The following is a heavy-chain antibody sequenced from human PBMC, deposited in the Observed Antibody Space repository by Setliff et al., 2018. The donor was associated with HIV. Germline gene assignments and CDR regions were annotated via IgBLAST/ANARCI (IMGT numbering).Heavy chain of an antibody. CDR1: GYTFTDYV. CDR3: ARVEGSGSFYHYDS. J-gene: IGHJ4*02. Sequence: ASVKVSCKASGYTFTDYVIHWVRQAPGQRPEWMAWIITGNGDTHYSQKFRDRVTVTRDTSANTAFMELNTLTSEDTAVYYCARVEGSGSFYHYDSWGQGTLVTVSS. CDR2: IITGNGDT. D-gene: IGHD3-10*01. V-gene: IGHV1-3*04.